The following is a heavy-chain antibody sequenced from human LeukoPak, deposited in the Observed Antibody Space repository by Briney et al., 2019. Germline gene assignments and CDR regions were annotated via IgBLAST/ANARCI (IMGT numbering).Heavy chain of an antibody. D-gene: IGHD5-24*01. CDR2: IIPFFGAA. CDR1: GGAFTSYA. Sequence: SVRVSCKPSGGAFTSYAISWVRQGPGEGLEWMGAIIPFFGAAHYAEKLQGRLTITADESTSSVYMVFSSLSSEDTALYFCARGRRDGYNSVGFWGQGTLVTVSS. J-gene: IGHJ4*02. V-gene: IGHV1-69*13. CDR3: ARGRRDGYNSVGF.